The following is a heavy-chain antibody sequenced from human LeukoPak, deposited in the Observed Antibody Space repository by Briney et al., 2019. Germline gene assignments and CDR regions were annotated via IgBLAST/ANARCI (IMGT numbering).Heavy chain of an antibody. CDR2: IYHLGST. CDR3: ARALDSSGFYFLDF. J-gene: IGHJ4*02. D-gene: IGHD3-22*01. Sequence: PSETLSLTCAVSGGSISSSHWWSWVRQTPGKGLEWIGEIYHLGSTNYNPSLNSRVTISVDKSKNQFSLKLTSVTAADTAVYYCARALDSSGFYFLDFWGQGTLVTVSS. CDR1: GGSISSSHW. V-gene: IGHV4-4*02.